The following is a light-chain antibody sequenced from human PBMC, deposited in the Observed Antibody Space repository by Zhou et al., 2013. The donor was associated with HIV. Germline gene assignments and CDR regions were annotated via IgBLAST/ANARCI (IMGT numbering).Light chain of an antibody. V-gene: IGKV3D-15*01. CDR1: QSVSSN. J-gene: IGKJ4*01. Sequence: EIVLTQSPATLSLSPGERVTLSCRASQSVSSNYLTYYHHEPGQAPSLLLSGSTTTPTSFPAGFSGSGSGTEFTLTISSLESEDFAVYYCQLYNTWPSGLTFGGGTKVEIK. CDR2: GST. CDR3: QLYNTWPSGLT.